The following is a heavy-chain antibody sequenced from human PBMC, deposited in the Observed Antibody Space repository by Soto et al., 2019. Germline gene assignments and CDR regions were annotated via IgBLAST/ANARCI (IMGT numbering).Heavy chain of an antibody. Sequence: PGVSLRLSCAASRFTFSSYSMTRVRQAPGKGLEWVSTINRSGTNAYYADSVKGRFTIARDNSKNTLYLQMDSLRADDSAVYYCAKQDIAITPDLIRGGGDVWGQGTTVTVSS. CDR1: RFTFSSYS. CDR3: AKQDIAITPDLIRGGGDV. J-gene: IGHJ6*02. V-gene: IGHV3-23*01. D-gene: IGHD2-21*01. CDR2: INRSGTNA.